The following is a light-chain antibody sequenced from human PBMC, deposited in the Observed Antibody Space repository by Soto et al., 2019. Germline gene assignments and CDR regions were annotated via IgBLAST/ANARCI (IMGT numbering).Light chain of an antibody. Sequence: EILLTQSPGTLSLSPGERATLSCRASQSVRNSYVAWYQQKPGQAPRLLIYGASGRATGIPDRFSGSGSGTDFKLTISRLEPEDVAVYYCQHYGSSPYTFGQGTKLEI. CDR1: QSVRNSY. CDR3: QHYGSSPYT. CDR2: GAS. V-gene: IGKV3-20*01. J-gene: IGKJ2*01.